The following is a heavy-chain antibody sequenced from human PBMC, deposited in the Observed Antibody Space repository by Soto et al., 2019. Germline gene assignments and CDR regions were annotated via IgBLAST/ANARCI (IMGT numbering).Heavy chain of an antibody. Sequence: ASVKVSCKASGYTFTGYYMHWVRQAPGQGLEWMGWINPNSGGTNYAQKFQGWVTMTRDTSISTAYMELSRLRSDDTAVYYCARAGGRYFDWLPPGYYYYCMDVWGQVTTVTVS. CDR1: GYTFTGYY. D-gene: IGHD3-9*01. CDR3: ARAGGRYFDWLPPGYYYYCMDV. CDR2: INPNSGGT. J-gene: IGHJ6*02. V-gene: IGHV1-2*04.